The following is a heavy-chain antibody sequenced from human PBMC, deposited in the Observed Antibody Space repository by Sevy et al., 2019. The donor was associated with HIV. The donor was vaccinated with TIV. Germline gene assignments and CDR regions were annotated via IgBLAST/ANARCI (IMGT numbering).Heavy chain of an antibody. D-gene: IGHD3-3*01. Sequence: ASVKVSCKASGGTFSSYAISWVRQAPGQGLEWMGGIIPIFGTANYTQKFQGRVTITADESTSTAYMELSSLRSEDTAVYYCARALKNYDFWSGYPIHYGMDVWGQGTTVTVS. J-gene: IGHJ6*02. V-gene: IGHV1-69*13. CDR3: ARALKNYDFWSGYPIHYGMDV. CDR2: IIPIFGTA. CDR1: GGTFSSYA.